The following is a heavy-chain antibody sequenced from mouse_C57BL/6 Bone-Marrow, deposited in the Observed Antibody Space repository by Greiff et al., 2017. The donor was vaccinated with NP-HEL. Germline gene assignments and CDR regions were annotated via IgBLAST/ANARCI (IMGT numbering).Heavy chain of an antibody. Sequence: EVKLMESGGGLVKPGGSLKLSCAASGFTFSSYAMSWVRQTPEKRLEWVATISDGGSYTYYPDNVKGRFTISRDNAKNNLYLQMSHLKSEDTAMYYCARGYYGSSSYCDYWGQGTTLTVSS. CDR2: ISDGGSYT. J-gene: IGHJ2*01. D-gene: IGHD1-1*01. V-gene: IGHV5-4*03. CDR1: GFTFSSYA. CDR3: ARGYYGSSSYCDY.